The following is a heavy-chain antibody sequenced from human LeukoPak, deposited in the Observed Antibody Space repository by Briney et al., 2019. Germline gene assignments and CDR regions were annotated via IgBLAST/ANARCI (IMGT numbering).Heavy chain of an antibody. CDR2: INHSGST. D-gene: IGHD3-22*01. V-gene: IGHV4-34*01. CDR1: GGSFSGYY. Sequence: PSETLSLTCAVYGGSFSGYYWSWIRQPPGKGLEWIGEINHSGSTNYNPSLKSRVTMSVDTSKNQFSLKLSSVTAADTAVYYCARGRGDSSGYYYLNYWGQGTLVTVSS. CDR3: ARGRGDSSGYYYLNY. J-gene: IGHJ4*02.